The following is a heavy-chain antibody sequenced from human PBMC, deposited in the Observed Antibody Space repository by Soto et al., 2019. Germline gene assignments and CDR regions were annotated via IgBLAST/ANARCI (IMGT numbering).Heavy chain of an antibody. D-gene: IGHD3-10*01. CDR1: GYTFIYFW. J-gene: IGHJ4*02. CDR3: ARQGPSRGSDYAAFGF. Sequence: GESLKISCQASGYTFIYFWVAWVRQVPGKGLEWMGVIYPGASDIRYSPSFEGHVTISADKSTNTAYLQWSSLEAADTAIYYCARQGPSRGSDYAAFGFWGPGTLVTVSS. V-gene: IGHV5-51*01. CDR2: IYPGASDI.